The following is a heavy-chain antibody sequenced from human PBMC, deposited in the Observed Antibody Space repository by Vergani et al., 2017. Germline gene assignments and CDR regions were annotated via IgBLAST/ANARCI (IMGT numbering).Heavy chain of an antibody. J-gene: IGHJ4*02. CDR2: ISSSSSYI. V-gene: IGHV3-21*01. CDR3: AREVGNYFDY. D-gene: IGHD2-2*01. Sequence: EVQLVESGGGLVQPGGSLRLSCAASGFTFSSYSMNWVRQAPGKGLEWVSSISSSSSYIYYADSVKGRFTISRDNAKNSLYQQMNSLRAEDTAVYYCAREVGNYFDYWGQGTLVTVSS. CDR1: GFTFSSYS.